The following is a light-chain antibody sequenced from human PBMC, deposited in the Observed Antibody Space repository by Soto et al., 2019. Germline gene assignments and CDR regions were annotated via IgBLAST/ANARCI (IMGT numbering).Light chain of an antibody. J-gene: IGKJ2*01. CDR2: AAS. CDR3: QQGYSTVLYT. Sequence: DIQMTQSPSSLSASVGDRVTITCRASQSISSHLNWYQQKPGKAPKLLIYAASGLQSGAPSRFSGSGSGTDFTLTISSLQPEDFATYYCQQGYSTVLYTFGQGTKLEIK. V-gene: IGKV1-39*01. CDR1: QSISSH.